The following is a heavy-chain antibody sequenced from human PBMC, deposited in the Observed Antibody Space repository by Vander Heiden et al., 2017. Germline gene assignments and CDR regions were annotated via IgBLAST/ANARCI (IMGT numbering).Heavy chain of an antibody. CDR1: GGSFSGYY. CDR3: ARGGAVKVRP. D-gene: IGHD3-10*01. J-gene: IGHJ5*02. Sequence: VYGGSFSGYYWSWIRQPPGKGLEWIGEINHSGSTNYDPSLKSRVTISVDTSKNQFSLKLSSVTAADTNVYYCARGGAVKVRPWGQGTLVTVSS. V-gene: IGHV4-34*01. CDR2: INHSGST.